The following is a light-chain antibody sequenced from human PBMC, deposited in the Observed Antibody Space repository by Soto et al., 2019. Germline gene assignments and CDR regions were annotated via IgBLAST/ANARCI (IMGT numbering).Light chain of an antibody. V-gene: IGKV3-20*01. J-gene: IGKJ5*01. CDR3: QQYDSPPFT. CDR1: QSVSSSY. CDR2: GAS. Sequence: EIVLTQSPGTLSLSPGERATLSCRASQSVSSSYLAWYQQKPGQAPRLLIYGASRRATGVPDRFSGSGSGTDFTLTISGLEPEDFAVYYCQQYDSPPFTFGQGTRLDIK.